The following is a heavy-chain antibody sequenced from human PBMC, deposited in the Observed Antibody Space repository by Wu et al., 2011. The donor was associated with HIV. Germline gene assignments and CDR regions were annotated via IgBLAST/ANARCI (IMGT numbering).Heavy chain of an antibody. Sequence: QVQLVQSGAEVRNPGASVKVSCKASGYTFTGYYMHWVRQAPGQGLEWMGWINPNSGGTNYAQKFQGRVSMTRDTSISTAYMELSRLKSDDTAAYYCVADSSWYYFDYWGQGTLVTVSS. D-gene: IGHD6-13*01. CDR2: INPNSGGT. V-gene: IGHV1-2*02. J-gene: IGHJ4*02. CDR3: VADSSWYYFDY. CDR1: GYTFTGYY.